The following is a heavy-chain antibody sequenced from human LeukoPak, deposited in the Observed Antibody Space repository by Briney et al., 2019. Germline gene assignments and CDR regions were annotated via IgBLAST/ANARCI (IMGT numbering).Heavy chain of an antibody. V-gene: IGHV3-30*03. CDR1: GFTFSSYG. Sequence: GGSLRLSCAASGFTFSSYGMHWVRQAPGKGLEWVAVISYDGSNKYYADSVKGRFTISRDNSKNTLYLQMNSLRAEDTAVYYCVRDDWNHEDLFDHWGQGTLVTVSS. J-gene: IGHJ4*02. CDR2: ISYDGSNK. CDR3: VRDDWNHEDLFDH. D-gene: IGHD1-1*01.